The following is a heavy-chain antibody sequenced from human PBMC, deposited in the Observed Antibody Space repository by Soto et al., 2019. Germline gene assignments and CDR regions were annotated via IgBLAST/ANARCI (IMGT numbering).Heavy chain of an antibody. V-gene: IGHV3-23*01. Sequence: EVQLLESGGGLVQPGGSLRLSCAASGFTFSSYAMSWVRQAPGKGLEWVSAISGSGGSTYYADSVKGRFTISRDNSKNTXYXQMNSLRAEETAVYYCAKDRYETYYYGSGSYHWFDPWGQGTLVTVSS. D-gene: IGHD3-10*01. CDR2: ISGSGGST. CDR1: GFTFSSYA. CDR3: AKDRYETYYYGSGSYHWFDP. J-gene: IGHJ5*02.